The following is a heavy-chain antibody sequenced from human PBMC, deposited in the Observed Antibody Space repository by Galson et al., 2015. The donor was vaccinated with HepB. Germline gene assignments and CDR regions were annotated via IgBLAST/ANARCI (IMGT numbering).Heavy chain of an antibody. CDR3: ARDGENVIDGTSFDY. D-gene: IGHD2-21*01. CDR1: GFTFSSYA. Sequence: SLRLSCAASGFTFSSYAMHWVRQAPGKGLEWVAVISYDGSNKYYADSVKGRFTISRDNSKNALYLQMNSLRAEDTAVYYCARDGENVIDGTSFDYWGQGTLVTVSS. J-gene: IGHJ4*02. V-gene: IGHV3-30*04. CDR2: ISYDGSNK.